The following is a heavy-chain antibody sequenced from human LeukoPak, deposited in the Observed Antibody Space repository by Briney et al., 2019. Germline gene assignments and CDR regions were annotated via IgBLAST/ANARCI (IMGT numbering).Heavy chain of an antibody. CDR3: ARYSSSGEWFDP. Sequence: SETLSLTCAVYGGSFSGYYWSWIRQPPGKGLEWIGEINHSGSTNYNPSLKSRVTISVDTSKNQFSLRLNSVTAADTAVYYCARYSSSGEWFDPWDQGVLVTVSS. CDR1: GGSFSGYY. V-gene: IGHV4-34*01. J-gene: IGHJ5*02. D-gene: IGHD6-19*01. CDR2: INHSGST.